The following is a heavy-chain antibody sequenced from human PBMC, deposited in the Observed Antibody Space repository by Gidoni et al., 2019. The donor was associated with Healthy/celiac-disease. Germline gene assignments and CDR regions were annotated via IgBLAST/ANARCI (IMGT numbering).Heavy chain of an antibody. D-gene: IGHD2-15*01. V-gene: IGHV3-15*01. CDR2: IKSKTDCGKT. Sequence: EVQLVESGGGLVKPGGSLRLSCAASGFTFSNAWMSWVRQAPGKGLEWVGRIKSKTDCGKTDYAAPVKGRFTISRDDSKNTLYLQMNSLKTEDTAVYYCTTDPPNIVVSRAFDIWGQGTMVTVSS. J-gene: IGHJ3*02. CDR3: TTDPPNIVVSRAFDI. CDR1: GFTFSNAW.